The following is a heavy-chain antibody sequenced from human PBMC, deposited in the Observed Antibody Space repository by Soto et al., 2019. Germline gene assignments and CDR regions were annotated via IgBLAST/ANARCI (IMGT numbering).Heavy chain of an antibody. Sequence: DVQLLESGGGWVQPGGSLRLSCTASGLTFRSYAMSWVRQAPGKGLEWVSGINGFGEEPRYADSVKGRLTISRDNSKNTVYLQMNSLRVEDTAIYYCANVDGNYGKDAWGQGTTVTVSS. CDR3: ANVDGNYGKDA. CDR1: GLTFRSYA. V-gene: IGHV3-23*01. J-gene: IGHJ6*02. CDR2: INGFGEEP.